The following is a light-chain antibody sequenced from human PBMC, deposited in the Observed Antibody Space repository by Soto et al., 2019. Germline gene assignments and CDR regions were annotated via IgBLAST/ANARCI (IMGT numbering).Light chain of an antibody. Sequence: SYELTQPPSVSVAPEKTARLTCGGDNIGSKRVHWYRQKPGQAPVLVIYYDSDRPSAIPERFSGSNSGNTATLTINRVEAGDEADYYCQVWDITTDHYVFGTGTNVTVL. V-gene: IGLV3-21*04. J-gene: IGLJ1*01. CDR3: QVWDITTDHYV. CDR2: YDS. CDR1: NIGSKR.